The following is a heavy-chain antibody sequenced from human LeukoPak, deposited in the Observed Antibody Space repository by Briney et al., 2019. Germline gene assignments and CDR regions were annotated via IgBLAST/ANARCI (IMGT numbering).Heavy chain of an antibody. Sequence: PGGSLRLSCAASGFTFSGYAMTWVRQAPGKGLEWVSYITSSSTYTNYTDSVKGRFAISRDNAKNSLYLQINSLRAEDTAVYYCARISGSYVFDYWGQGTLVTVSS. CDR1: GFTFSGYA. V-gene: IGHV3-11*03. J-gene: IGHJ4*02. CDR3: ARISGSYVFDY. D-gene: IGHD1-26*01. CDR2: ITSSSTYT.